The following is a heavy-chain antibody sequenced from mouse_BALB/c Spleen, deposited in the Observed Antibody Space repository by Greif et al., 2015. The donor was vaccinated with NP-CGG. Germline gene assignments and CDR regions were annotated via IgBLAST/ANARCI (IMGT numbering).Heavy chain of an antibody. CDR1: GFNIKDTY. CDR3: ARWYYAMDY. J-gene: IGHJ4*01. Sequence: VHVKQSGAELVKPGASVKLSCTASGFNIKDTYMHWVKQRPEQGLEWIGRIDPANGNTKYDPKFQGKATITADTSSNTADLQLSSLTSEDTAVYYCARWYYAMDYWGQGTSVTVSA. CDR2: IDPANGNT. V-gene: IGHV14-3*02.